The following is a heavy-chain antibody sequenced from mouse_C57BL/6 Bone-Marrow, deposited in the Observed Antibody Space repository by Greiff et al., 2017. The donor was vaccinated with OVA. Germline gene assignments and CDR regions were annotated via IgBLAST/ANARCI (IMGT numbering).Heavy chain of an antibody. V-gene: IGHV1-69*01. CDR1: GYTFTSYW. J-gene: IGHJ4*01. Sequence: QVQLQQPGAELVMPGASVKLSCKASGYTFTSYWMHWVKQRPGQGLEWIGEIDPSVSYTNYNQKFKGKSTLTVDKSSSTAYMQLSSLTSEDSAVYYCARDYGPPIYYAMDYWGQGTSVTVSS. CDR3: ARDYGPPIYYAMDY. CDR2: IDPSVSYT. D-gene: IGHD1-1*01.